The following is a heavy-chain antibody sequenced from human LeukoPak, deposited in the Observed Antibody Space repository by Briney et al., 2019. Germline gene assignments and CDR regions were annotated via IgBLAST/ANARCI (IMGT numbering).Heavy chain of an antibody. Sequence: GGSLRLSCAASGFTFTSYDMSWVRQAPGKGLEWVSLIYSGGSTYYADSLKGRFTISRDNSKNTVYLQMNSMRAEDTTVYYCSGYKYDKSGYPLYLDYWGRGTRVTVSS. D-gene: IGHD3-22*01. J-gene: IGHJ4*02. V-gene: IGHV3-53*01. CDR3: SGYKYDKSGYPLYLDY. CDR1: GFTFTSYD. CDR2: IYSGGST.